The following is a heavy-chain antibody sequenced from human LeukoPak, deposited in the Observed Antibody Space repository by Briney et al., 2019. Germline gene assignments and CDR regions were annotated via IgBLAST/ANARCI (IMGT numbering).Heavy chain of an antibody. V-gene: IGHV1-2*02. CDR1: GYTFTGYY. D-gene: IGHD2-15*01. CDR2: INPNSGGT. J-gene: IGHJ5*02. CDR3: ARAVVAAQNWFDP. Sequence: ASVKVSCKASGYTFTGYYMHWVRQAPGQGLEWMGWINPNSGGTNYAQKFQGRVTMTRDTSISTAYVELSRLRSDDTAVYYCARAVVAAQNWFDPWGQGTLVTVSS.